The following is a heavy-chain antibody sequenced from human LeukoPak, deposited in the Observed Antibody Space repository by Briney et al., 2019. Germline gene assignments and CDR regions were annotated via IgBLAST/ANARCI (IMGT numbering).Heavy chain of an antibody. CDR3: AVGRVGSSTRPYYYYYYMDV. V-gene: IGHV1-69*05. Sequence: ASVKVSCKASGGTFSSYAISWVRQAPGQGLEWKGRIIPIFGTANYAQKFQGRVTITTDESTSTAYMELSSLRSEDTAVYYCAVGRVGSSTRPYYYYYYMDVCGKGTTVTVSS. CDR1: GGTFSSYA. J-gene: IGHJ6*03. CDR2: IIPIFGTA. D-gene: IGHD2-2*01.